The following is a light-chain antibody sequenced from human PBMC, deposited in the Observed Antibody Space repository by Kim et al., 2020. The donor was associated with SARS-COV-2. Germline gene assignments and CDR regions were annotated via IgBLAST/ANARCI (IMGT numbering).Light chain of an antibody. V-gene: IGLV2-14*03. CDR2: DVS. CDR1: SSDVGGYKY. J-gene: IGLJ3*02. Sequence: GLSITCSCTGTSSDVGGYKYVSRYQQHPGKAPKLRIYDVSNRPSGVSNRCSGSKSGNTASLTSSGLEAEDEADYHCSSYTRSSTRVFGGGTQLTVL. CDR3: SSYTRSSTRV.